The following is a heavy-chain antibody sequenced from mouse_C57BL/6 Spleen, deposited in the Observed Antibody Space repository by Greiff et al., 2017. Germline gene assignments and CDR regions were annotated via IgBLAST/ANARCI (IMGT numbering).Heavy chain of an antibody. D-gene: IGHD1-1*01. CDR3: TITTVVATDWYLDV. V-gene: IGHV14-1*01. CDR1: GFNIKDYY. CDR2: IDPEDGGT. Sequence: VQLQQPGAELVRPGASVKLSCTASGFNIKDYYMRWVKQRPEQGLEWIGRIDPEDGGTEYAPKFQGKATMTADTSANTAYLQLSSLTSEDTAVYYCTITTVVATDWYLDVWGTGTTVTVSS. J-gene: IGHJ1*03.